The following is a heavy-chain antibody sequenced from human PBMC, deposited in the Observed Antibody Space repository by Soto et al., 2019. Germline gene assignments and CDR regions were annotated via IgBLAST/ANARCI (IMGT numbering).Heavy chain of an antibody. Sequence: NGLEWMGRVVPKIGNINFVRKFQGRLTLTADKSTRTAFLELSSLRPEDTAVYYCTRAGRENNWNDGNFAYWRQGTPVIVSS. CDR2: VVPKIGNI. D-gene: IGHD1-20*01. CDR3: TRAGRENNWNDGNFAY. J-gene: IGHJ4*02. V-gene: IGHV1-69*04.